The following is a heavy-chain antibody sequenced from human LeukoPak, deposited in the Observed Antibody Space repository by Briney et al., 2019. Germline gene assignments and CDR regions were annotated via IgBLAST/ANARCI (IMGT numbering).Heavy chain of an antibody. V-gene: IGHV3-7*01. CDR3: ARDYCDSSGYYYKGFGAFDI. D-gene: IGHD3-22*01. J-gene: IGHJ3*02. Sequence: GGSLRLSCAASGFTFSSYWMSWVRQAPGKGLEWVANIKQDGSEKYYVDSVKGRFTISRDNAKNSLYLQMNSLRAEDTAVYYCARDYCDSSGYYYKGFGAFDIWGQGTMVTVSS. CDR2: IKQDGSEK. CDR1: GFTFSSYW.